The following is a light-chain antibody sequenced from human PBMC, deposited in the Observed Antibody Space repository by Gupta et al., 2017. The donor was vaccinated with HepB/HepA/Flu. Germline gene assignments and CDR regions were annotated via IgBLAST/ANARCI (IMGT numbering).Light chain of an antibody. CDR3: QAWGTNIKI. CDR1: NLGDKN. CDR2: QND. V-gene: IGLV3-1*01. J-gene: IGLJ2*01. Sequence: SSEVTQPPSVSVSPGRTASITCSGDNLGDKNVCWYKQKPGQSPVLVIYQNDKRPAGIPGRFSGSSSGNTATLTISGTQAVDEADYYCQAWGTNIKIFGGGTKLTVL.